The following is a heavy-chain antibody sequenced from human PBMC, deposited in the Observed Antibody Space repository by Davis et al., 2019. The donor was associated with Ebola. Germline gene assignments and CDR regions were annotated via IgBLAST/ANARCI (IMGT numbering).Heavy chain of an antibody. CDR2: ISGDGGST. J-gene: IGHJ4*02. CDR1: GFTFDDYA. Sequence: GESLKISCAASGFTFDDYAMHWVRQAPGKGLEWVSLISGDGGSTYYADSVKGRFTISRDNAKNSLYLQMNSLRAEDTALYYCARSYDILTGYFDYWGQGTLVTVSS. CDR3: ARSYDILTGYFDY. D-gene: IGHD3-9*01. V-gene: IGHV3-43*02.